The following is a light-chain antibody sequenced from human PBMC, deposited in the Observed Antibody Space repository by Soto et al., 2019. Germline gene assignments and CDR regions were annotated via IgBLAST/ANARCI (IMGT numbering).Light chain of an antibody. CDR3: MQSTQLPPT. CDR2: EVS. CDR1: RSLLHFTGETF. V-gene: IGKV2D-29*02. J-gene: IGKJ5*01. Sequence: DVVMTQTPLPLSVTPGQPASFSCKFSRSLLHFTGETFLFWYLQKPGQSPQLLIYEVSTRVSGVPDRFSGSGSGTDFTLKISRVETDDVGIYYCMQSTQLPPTFGQGTRLGIE.